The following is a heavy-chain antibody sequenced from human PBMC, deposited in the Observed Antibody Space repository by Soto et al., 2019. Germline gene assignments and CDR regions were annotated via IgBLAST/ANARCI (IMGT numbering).Heavy chain of an antibody. V-gene: IGHV3-13*01. Sequence: GGSLRLSCEASGFTFSGFDMHWVRQPTGKGLEWVSTIGTTGDTYYAVSVKGRFTISRDNAKNSLSLQMNSLRAGDTAVYFCARGQEVGAHFFDSWGQGTQVTVSS. CDR2: IGTTGDT. CDR3: ARGQEVGAHFFDS. D-gene: IGHD2-15*01. J-gene: IGHJ4*02. CDR1: GFTFSGFD.